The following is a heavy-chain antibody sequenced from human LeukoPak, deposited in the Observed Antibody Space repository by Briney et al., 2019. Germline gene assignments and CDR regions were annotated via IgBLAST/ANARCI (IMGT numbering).Heavy chain of an antibody. V-gene: IGHV3-74*01. CDR3: ARDPSYSSGYFDY. D-gene: IGHD3-22*01. CDR1: GFTFSSYE. J-gene: IGHJ4*02. CDR2: IEGDGSST. Sequence: GGSLRLSCAASGFTFSSYEMNWVRQAPGKGLVWVSRIEGDGSSTNYADSVKGRFSISRDNAKNKLYLQMNSLGAEDTAVYYCARDPSYSSGYFDYWGQGTLVTVSS.